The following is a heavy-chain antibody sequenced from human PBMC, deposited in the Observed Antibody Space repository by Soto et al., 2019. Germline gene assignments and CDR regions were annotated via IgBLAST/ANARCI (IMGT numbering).Heavy chain of an antibody. CDR1: GGSISSFY. Sequence: SETLSLTCTVSGGSISSFYWSWIRQPAGKGLEWIGRIYSGGRNSYNPSLKSRVTMSVDTAKNQFSLRLSSVTAADTAMYYCARGSSRWDYWGQGTLVTVSS. CDR2: IYSGGRN. CDR3: ARGSSRWDY. J-gene: IGHJ4*02. D-gene: IGHD6-13*01. V-gene: IGHV4-4*07.